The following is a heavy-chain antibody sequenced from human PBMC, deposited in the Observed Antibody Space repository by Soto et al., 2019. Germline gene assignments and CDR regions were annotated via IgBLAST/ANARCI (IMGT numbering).Heavy chain of an antibody. D-gene: IGHD2-21*01. V-gene: IGHV1-69*12. CDR2: VIPTFGTA. Sequence: QVQLVQSGAEVKKPGSSVKVTCKASGGTFSSNSISWVRQAPGQGLEWMGGVIPTFGTAKYAQKFQDRVTITADASTNTCYMELRSLTSEETAVYYCARDRGLFGHDKWGQGIRVTVSS. CDR3: ARDRGLFGHDK. CDR1: GGTFSSNS. J-gene: IGHJ4*02.